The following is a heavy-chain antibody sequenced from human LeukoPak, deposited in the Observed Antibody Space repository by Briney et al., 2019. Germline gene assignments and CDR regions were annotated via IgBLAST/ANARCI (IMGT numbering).Heavy chain of an antibody. J-gene: IGHJ4*02. D-gene: IGHD5-12*01. CDR3: ARDGTYTDYDPDFDI. CDR1: GFTFSRFW. CDR2: IKQDGSEK. V-gene: IGHV3-7*04. Sequence: GGSLRLSCAAPGFTFSRFWMSWVRQAPGKGLEWVANIKQDGSEKYYVDSVKGRFTISRDNAKNSLYLQMNSLRAEDTAVFYCARDGTYTDYDPDFDIWGQGTLVTVSS.